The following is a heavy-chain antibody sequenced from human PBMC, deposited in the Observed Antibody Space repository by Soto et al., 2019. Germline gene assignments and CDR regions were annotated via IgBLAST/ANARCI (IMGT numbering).Heavy chain of an antibody. Sequence: QVHLVQSGAEVKKPGASVKVSCKASGYTFTNYDINWVRQAPGQGLEWMGWISTYTGNTNYAQKLQGRFTMTTATTTSTAYRELRSLRSDETAVYYCARGYYYGSGRPTPGGMDVWGQGTTVTVSS. CDR1: GYTFTNYD. CDR2: ISTYTGNT. V-gene: IGHV1-18*01. D-gene: IGHD3-10*01. CDR3: ARGYYYGSGRPTPGGMDV. J-gene: IGHJ6*02.